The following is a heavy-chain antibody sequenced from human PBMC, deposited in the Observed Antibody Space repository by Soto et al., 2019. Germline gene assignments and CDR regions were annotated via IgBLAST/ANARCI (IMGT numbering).Heavy chain of an antibody. V-gene: IGHV3-7*01. D-gene: IGHD2-15*01. Sequence: EVQLVESGGGLVQPGGSLRLSCAASGFSFGSYWISWVRQAPGKGLEWVANIKEDGSEKYYVDSVKGRFTISRENAKKSLYLKMNRLRAEDTAVYYCARDEGCAGGSCYSIWRYWGQGTLVTVSP. CDR1: GFSFGSYW. CDR2: IKEDGSEK. CDR3: ARDEGCAGGSCYSIWRY. J-gene: IGHJ4*02.